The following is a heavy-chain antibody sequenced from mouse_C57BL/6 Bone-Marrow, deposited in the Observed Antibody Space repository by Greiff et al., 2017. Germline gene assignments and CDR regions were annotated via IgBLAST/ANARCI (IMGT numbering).Heavy chain of an antibody. CDR1: GFNFKDSY. CDR3: TNPGVTDFDF. V-gene: IGHV14-4*01. D-gene: IGHD2-5*01. CDR2: IDPGNGDT. J-gene: IGHJ2*01. Sequence: VQLQQSGAELVRPGASVKMSCTASGFNFKDSYMNWVKQRPEQGLEWIGWIDPGNGDTAYAAKFKGKATMTADTSANTAYLQLSSLTSEDTAVYSCTNPGVTDFDFWGQGNTLSVSS.